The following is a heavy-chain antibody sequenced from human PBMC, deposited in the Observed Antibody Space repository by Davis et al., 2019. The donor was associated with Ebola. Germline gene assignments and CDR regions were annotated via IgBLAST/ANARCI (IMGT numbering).Heavy chain of an antibody. V-gene: IGHV3-23*01. CDR1: GFTFSSYA. D-gene: IGHD3-3*01. CDR3: ARAPLGYYDFWSGYYKGGYFDY. J-gene: IGHJ4*02. CDR2: ISGSDEST. Sequence: PGGSLRLSCAASGFTFSSYAMSWVRQAPGKGLEWVSAISGSDESTSYAGSVKGRFTISRDNSKNTLYLQMNSLRAEDTAVYYCARAPLGYYDFWSGYYKGGYFDYWGQGTLVTVSS.